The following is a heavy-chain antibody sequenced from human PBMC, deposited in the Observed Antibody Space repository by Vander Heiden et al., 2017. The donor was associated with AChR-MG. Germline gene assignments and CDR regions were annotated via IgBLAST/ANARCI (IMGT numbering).Heavy chain of an antibody. J-gene: IGHJ3*02. Sequence: EVQLLESGGGLVQPGGSLRLSCAASGFTFSSYAMSWVRQAPGKGLEWVSAISGSGGSTYYADSVKGRFTISRDNSKNTLYLQMNSLRAEDTAVYYCAKVHDILTGYYQHHDAFDIWGQGTMVTVSS. D-gene: IGHD3-9*01. CDR2: ISGSGGST. CDR1: GFTFSSYA. CDR3: AKVHDILTGYYQHHDAFDI. V-gene: IGHV3-23*01.